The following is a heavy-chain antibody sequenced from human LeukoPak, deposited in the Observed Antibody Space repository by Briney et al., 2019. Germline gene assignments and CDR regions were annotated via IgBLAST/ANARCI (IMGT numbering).Heavy chain of an antibody. CDR2: ISYDGSDK. V-gene: IGHV3-30*04. CDR1: LFTFNNYA. J-gene: IGHJ4*02. D-gene: IGHD2-15*01. Sequence: PGGSLRLSCAASLFTFNNYAMHWVRQAPGKGLEWVAVISYDGSDKYYADSVRGRFTISRDDSKNTLYLQMSSLRDKDTAVYYCVRMYCSGLSCYLDHWGQGTLVTVSS. CDR3: VRMYCSGLSCYLDH.